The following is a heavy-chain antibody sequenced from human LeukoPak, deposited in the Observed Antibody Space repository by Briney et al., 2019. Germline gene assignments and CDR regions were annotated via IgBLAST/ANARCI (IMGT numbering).Heavy chain of an antibody. J-gene: IGHJ3*02. V-gene: IGHV1-69*04. CDR3: ARGLGTGLGAFDI. CDR1: GGTFSSYA. Sequence: GASVKVSCKASGGTFSSYAISWVRQAPGQGLEWMGRITPILGIANYAQKFQGRVTITADKSTSTAYMELSSLRSEDTAVYYCARGLGTGLGAFDIWGQGTMVTVSS. D-gene: IGHD1-1*01. CDR2: ITPILGIA.